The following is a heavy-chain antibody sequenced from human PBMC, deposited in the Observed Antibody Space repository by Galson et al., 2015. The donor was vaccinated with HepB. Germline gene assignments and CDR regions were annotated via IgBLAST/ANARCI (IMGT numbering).Heavy chain of an antibody. CDR1: GGSISTSTFF. CDR2: IYYSGTT. CDR3: ATQGYSTSWQRYFDY. D-gene: IGHD2-2*01. Sequence: TLSLTCTVSGGSISTSTFFWGWIRQPPGKGLEWIANIYYSGTTYYNPSLKSRVTISVDTSKNQFSLRLSSVTAADTAFYYCATQGYSTSWQRYFDYWGQGTLVTVAS. V-gene: IGHV4-39*01. J-gene: IGHJ4*02.